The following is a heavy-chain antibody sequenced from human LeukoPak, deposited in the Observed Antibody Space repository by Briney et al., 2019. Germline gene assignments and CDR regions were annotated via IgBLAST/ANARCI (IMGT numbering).Heavy chain of an antibody. CDR3: ARGGGSGRGNWFDP. CDR2: IYYSGST. J-gene: IGHJ5*02. CDR1: GGSISSYA. D-gene: IGHD3-10*01. V-gene: IGHV4-59*01. Sequence: PSETLSLTCTVSGGSISSYAWSWVRQPPGKGLEWIGYIYYSGSTNYNPSLKSRVTISVDTSNNQFSLKLSSVTAADTSLYYCARGGGSGRGNWFDPWGQGTLVTVSS.